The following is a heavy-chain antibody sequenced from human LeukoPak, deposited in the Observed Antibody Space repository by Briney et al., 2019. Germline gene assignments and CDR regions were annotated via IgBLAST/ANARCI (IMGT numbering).Heavy chain of an antibody. CDR2: ISGSGDNT. Sequence: GGSLRLSCAASGFTFSSYAMTWVRQAPGKGLEWVSVISGSGDNTYYADSVKGRFTISRDNSKNTLYLQMNSLRAEDTAVYYCARAFPAGSGSFGPYFDYWGQGTLVTVSS. CDR1: GFTFSSYA. J-gene: IGHJ4*02. CDR3: ARAFPAGSGSFGPYFDY. D-gene: IGHD3-10*01. V-gene: IGHV3-23*01.